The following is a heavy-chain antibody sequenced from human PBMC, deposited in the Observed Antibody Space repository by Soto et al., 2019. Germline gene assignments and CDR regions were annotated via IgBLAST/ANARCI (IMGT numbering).Heavy chain of an antibody. V-gene: IGHV4-59*01. Sequence: QVRLQESGPGLVKPSETLSLTCTVSGGSISSYYWSWIRQPPGKGLEWIGYMYNTGSTIYNPSLTSRVTISVDTSQNQFSLKRNSVTAADTAVYYCARDLWGYCGADCYPLDVWGQGTTVTVSS. CDR1: GGSISSYY. CDR3: ARDLWGYCGADCYPLDV. D-gene: IGHD2-21*02. J-gene: IGHJ6*02. CDR2: MYNTGST.